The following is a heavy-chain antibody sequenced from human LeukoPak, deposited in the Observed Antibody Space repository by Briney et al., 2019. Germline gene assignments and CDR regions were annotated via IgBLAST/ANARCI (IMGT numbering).Heavy chain of an antibody. D-gene: IGHD7-27*01. J-gene: IGHJ6*02. CDR2: TYYRSKWYN. CDR1: GDSVSSNSAA. CDR3: ARGRGAGDYYYYGMDV. V-gene: IGHV6-1*01. Sequence: SQTLSLTCAISGDSVSSNSAAWNWIRQSPSRGLEWLGRTYYRSKWYNDYAVSVKSRITINPDTSKNQFTLQLNSVTPEDTAVYYCARGRGAGDYYYYGMDVWGQGTTVTVSS.